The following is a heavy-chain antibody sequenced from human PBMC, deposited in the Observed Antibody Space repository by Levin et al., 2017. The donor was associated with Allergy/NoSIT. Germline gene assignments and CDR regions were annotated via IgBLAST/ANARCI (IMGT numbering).Heavy chain of an antibody. J-gene: IGHJ3*02. D-gene: IGHD2-2*01. CDR1: GFTFSDYY. CDR3: ASPYRLGDAFDI. Sequence: GESLKISCAASGFTFSDYYMSWIRQAPGKGLEWVSYISSSSSYTNYADSVKGRFTISRDNAKNSLYLQMNSLRAEDTAVYYCASPYRLGDAFDIWGQGTMVTVSS. CDR2: ISSSSSYT. V-gene: IGHV3-11*03.